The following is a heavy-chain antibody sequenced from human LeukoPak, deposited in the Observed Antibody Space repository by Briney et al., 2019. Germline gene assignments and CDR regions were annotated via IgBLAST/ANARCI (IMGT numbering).Heavy chain of an antibody. V-gene: IGHV4-59*01. CDR1: GGSISSYY. Sequence: SETLSLTCTVSGGSISSYYWSWIRQPPGKGLESIGYIYYSGSTNYNPSLKSRVAISVDTSKNQFSLKLSSVTAADTAVYYCAREAWSGYWPSYDYWGQGTLVTVSS. J-gene: IGHJ4*02. CDR3: AREAWSGYWPSYDY. D-gene: IGHD3-3*01. CDR2: IYYSGST.